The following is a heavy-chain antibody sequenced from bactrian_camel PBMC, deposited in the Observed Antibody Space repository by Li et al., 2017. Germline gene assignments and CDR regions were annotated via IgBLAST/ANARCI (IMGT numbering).Heavy chain of an antibody. D-gene: IGHD1*01. Sequence: HVQLVESGGGLVQPGGSLRLPCAGLGFTFTTYYMSWVRQAPGKGLEWVSSIDSGYTTLYADSVKGRFTISRDNAKNTLYLQLNSLKTEDTGMYYCGRMLSYWGSGTQVTVS. CDR3: GRMLSY. J-gene: IGHJ4*01. CDR1: GFTFTTYY. CDR2: IDSGYTT. V-gene: IGHV3-2*01.